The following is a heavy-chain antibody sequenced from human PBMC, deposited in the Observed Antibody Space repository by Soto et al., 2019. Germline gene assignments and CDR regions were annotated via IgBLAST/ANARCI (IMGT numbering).Heavy chain of an antibody. CDR2: INHSGST. V-gene: IGHV4-34*01. D-gene: IGHD3-22*01. J-gene: IGHJ6*02. Sequence: QVQLQQWGAGLLKPSETLSLTCAVYGGSGGSFSGYYWSWIRQPPGKGQEWIGEINHSGSTNYNPSLKSRVTISVDTSKNQFSLKLSPVTAADTAVYYCARHNYDSSGYYHYYYGMDVWGQGTTVTVSS. CDR1: GGSGGSFSGYY. CDR3: ARHNYDSSGYYHYYYGMDV.